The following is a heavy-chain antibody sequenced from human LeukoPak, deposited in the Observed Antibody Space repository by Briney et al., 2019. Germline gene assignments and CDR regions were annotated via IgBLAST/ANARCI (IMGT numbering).Heavy chain of an antibody. J-gene: IGHJ6*03. CDR2: IKQDGSEK. CDR3: ARATGGYYYYYYMDV. CDR1: GFTFSSYW. V-gene: IGHV3-7*01. D-gene: IGHD7-27*01. Sequence: PGGSLRLSCAVSGFTFSSYWMSWVRQAPGKGLEWVANIKQDGSEKYYVDSVKGRFTISRDNAKNSLYLQMNSLRAEDTAVYYCARATGGYYYYYYMDVWGKGTTVTVSS.